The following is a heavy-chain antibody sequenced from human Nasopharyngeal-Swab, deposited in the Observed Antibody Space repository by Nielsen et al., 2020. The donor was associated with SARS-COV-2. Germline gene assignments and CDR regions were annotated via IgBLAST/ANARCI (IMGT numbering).Heavy chain of an antibody. J-gene: IGHJ6*02. Sequence: GGSLRLSCAASGFTFSSYSMNWVRQAPGKGLEWVSSISSSSSYIYYADSVKGRFTISRDNAKNSLYLQMNSLRPEDTAVYYCARDSGQDYDILTGYYVPLFYGMDVWGQGTTVTVSS. CDR2: ISSSSSYI. CDR3: ARDSGQDYDILTGYYVPLFYGMDV. CDR1: GFTFSSYS. D-gene: IGHD3-9*01. V-gene: IGHV3-21*01.